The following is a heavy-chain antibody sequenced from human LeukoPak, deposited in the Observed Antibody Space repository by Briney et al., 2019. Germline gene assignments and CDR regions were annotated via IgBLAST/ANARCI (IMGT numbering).Heavy chain of an antibody. V-gene: IGHV4-34*01. CDR3: ASVWVGNYYYMDV. Sequence: PSETLSLTCAVYGGSFSGYYWSWIRQPPGKGLEWIGEINHSGSTNYNPSLKSRVTISVDTSKNQFSLKLSSVTAADTAVYYCASVWVGNYYYMDVWGKGTTVTISS. CDR2: INHSGST. D-gene: IGHD2-15*01. J-gene: IGHJ6*03. CDR1: GGSFSGYY.